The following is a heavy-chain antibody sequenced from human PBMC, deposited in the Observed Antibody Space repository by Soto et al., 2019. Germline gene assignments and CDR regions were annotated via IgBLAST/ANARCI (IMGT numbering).Heavy chain of an antibody. V-gene: IGHV1-46*01. CDR3: ARVPAEGDILTGYEH. D-gene: IGHD3-9*01. J-gene: IGHJ4*02. Sequence: ASVKVSCKASGYSCTSYYMHWVRQAPGQGLEWMGIINPSGGSTSYAQKFQGRVTMTRDTSTSTVYMELSSLRSEDTAVYYCARVPAEGDILTGYEHWGQGTLVTVSS. CDR2: INPSGGST. CDR1: GYSCTSYY.